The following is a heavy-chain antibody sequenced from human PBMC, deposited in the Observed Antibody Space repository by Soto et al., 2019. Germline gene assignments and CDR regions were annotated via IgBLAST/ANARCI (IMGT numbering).Heavy chain of an antibody. CDR2: IKPSGGSR. CDR1: GYIFSSFY. Sequence: ASVKVSCKAPGYIFSSFYIHWVRQAPGQGLEWMGIIKPSGGSRSYAQKFLGRVTLTRDTSTNTVYMELSSLRSEDTAMYFCASDSNSWVFDNWGQGTLVTVSP. V-gene: IGHV1-46*03. J-gene: IGHJ4*02. D-gene: IGHD6-13*01. CDR3: ASDSNSWVFDN.